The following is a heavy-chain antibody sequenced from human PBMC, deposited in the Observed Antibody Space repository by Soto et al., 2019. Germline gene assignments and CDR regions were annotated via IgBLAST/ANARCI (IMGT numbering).Heavy chain of an antibody. CDR2: IYPGDSNT. Sequence: WESLKISCKGSGYSFTSYWISWLRQMPGKGLEWMGIIYPGDSNTRYSPSFQGQVTISADKSISTAYLQWSSMKAWDTAMYYCARPVYDAFDIWGQGTMVTVSS. V-gene: IGHV5-51*01. CDR1: GYSFTSYW. J-gene: IGHJ3*02. CDR3: ARPVYDAFDI.